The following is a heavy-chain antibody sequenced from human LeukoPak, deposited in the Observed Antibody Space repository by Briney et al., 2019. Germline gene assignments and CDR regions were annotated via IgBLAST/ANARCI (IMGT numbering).Heavy chain of an antibody. J-gene: IGHJ4*02. Sequence: ASVKVSCKASGYTFTTYYVHWMRQAPGQGLEWMGIINPTGGTTTYAQKFQGRVTMTRDTSTSTVFMEVNSLGSEDTAVYYCALYSSTWYWGQGTLVTVSS. CDR3: ALYSSTWY. CDR2: INPTGGTT. CDR1: GYTFTTYY. V-gene: IGHV1-46*01. D-gene: IGHD6-13*01.